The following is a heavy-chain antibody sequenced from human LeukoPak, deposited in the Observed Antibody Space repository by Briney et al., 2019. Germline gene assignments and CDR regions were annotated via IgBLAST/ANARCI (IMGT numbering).Heavy chain of an antibody. CDR3: AREGYSSGWYYFDY. Sequence: GRSLRLSCAASGFTFSGYAMHWVRQAPGKGLEWLAFVGYDGSNIYYADSVKGRFTISRDNSKNTLYLQMNSLRAEDTAVYYCAREGYSSGWYYFDYWGQGTLVTVSS. CDR2: VGYDGSNI. CDR1: GFTFSGYA. V-gene: IGHV3-30*04. J-gene: IGHJ4*02. D-gene: IGHD6-19*01.